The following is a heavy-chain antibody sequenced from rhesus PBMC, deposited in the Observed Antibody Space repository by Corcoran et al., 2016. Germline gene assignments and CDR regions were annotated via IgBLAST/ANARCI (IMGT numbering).Heavy chain of an antibody. CDR2: ISGRSGST. CDR3: ARIGYSWNPGDY. V-gene: IGHV4-165*01. D-gene: IGHD1-1*01. CDR1: GGSFSGYY. Sequence: QVQLQASGPGLVKPSETLSLTCAVSGGSFSGYYWGWIRQPPGKRLEWIGYISGRSGSTDYNPSLKSRVNMSTDTPKNQFSLKLSSVTAADTAVYYCARIGYSWNPGDYWGQGVLVTVSS. J-gene: IGHJ4*01.